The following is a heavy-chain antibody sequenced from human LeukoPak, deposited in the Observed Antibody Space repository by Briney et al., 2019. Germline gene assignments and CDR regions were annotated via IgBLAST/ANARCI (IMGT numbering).Heavy chain of an antibody. CDR3: ARAFSGLPYIDY. V-gene: IGHV1-2*02. Sequence: GASVKVSCKASGYTSTGYYIHWVRQAPGQGLEWMGWIDPNSGGTNYAQKFQGRVTMTRDTSISTAYMELSRLRSDDTAVYYCARAFSGLPYIDYWGQGTLVTVSS. CDR1: GYTSTGYY. CDR2: IDPNSGGT. D-gene: IGHD3-10*01. J-gene: IGHJ4*02.